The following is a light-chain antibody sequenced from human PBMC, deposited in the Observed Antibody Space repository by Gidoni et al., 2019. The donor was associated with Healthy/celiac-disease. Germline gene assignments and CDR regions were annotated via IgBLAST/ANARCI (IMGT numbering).Light chain of an antibody. Sequence: DIQMTQSPSSLSASVGDRVTITCRASPSISSYLNWYQQKPGKAPKLLIYAASSLQSGVPQRGSGSGSGTDFTLTISSLQPEDFATYYCQQSYSTPPFTFGGGTKVEIK. CDR1: PSISSY. CDR2: AAS. CDR3: QQSYSTPPFT. V-gene: IGKV1-39*01. J-gene: IGKJ4*01.